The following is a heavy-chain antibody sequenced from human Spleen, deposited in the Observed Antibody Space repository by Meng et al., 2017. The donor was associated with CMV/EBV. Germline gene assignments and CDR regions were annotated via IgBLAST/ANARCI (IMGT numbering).Heavy chain of an antibody. J-gene: IGHJ4*02. CDR3: ASRPRSGFFDY. V-gene: IGHV4-59*12. CDR1: GDSLTRYY. Sequence: SETLSLTCSVSGDSLTRYYWNWIRQPPGQALEWIGYIYYSGSTNYNPSLKTRVTISVDTSKNQFSLKLNSVTAADTAVYYCASRPRSGFFDYWGQGTLVTVSS. CDR2: IYYSGST. D-gene: IGHD5-12*01.